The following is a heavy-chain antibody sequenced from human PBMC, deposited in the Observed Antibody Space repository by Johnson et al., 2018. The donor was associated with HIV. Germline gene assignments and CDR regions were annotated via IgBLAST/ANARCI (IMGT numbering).Heavy chain of an antibody. CDR3: VRDTGYCSGGRCDDAFDV. D-gene: IGHD2-15*01. CDR2: IYSGGST. J-gene: IGHJ3*01. V-gene: IGHV3-66*01. CDR1: GFTVSSNY. Sequence: EMQLVESGGGLVQPGGYLRLSCAASGFTVSSNYMSWVRQAPGKGLEWVSVIYSGGSTYYADSVKGRFTISRDNSKNTLYLQMNSLRVEDTALYYCVRDTGYCSGGRCDDAFDVWGQGTVVTVSS.